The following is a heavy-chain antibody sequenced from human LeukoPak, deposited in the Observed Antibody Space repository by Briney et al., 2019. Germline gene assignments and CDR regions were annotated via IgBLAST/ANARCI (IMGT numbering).Heavy chain of an antibody. CDR2: IYYSGST. V-gene: IGHV4-31*03. Sequence: SETLSLTCTVSGGSISSGGYYWSWIRQHPGKGLEWIGYIYYSGSTYYNPSLKSRVTISADTSKNQFSLKLSSVTAADTAVYYCARDVDTAMVVWGQGTLVTVSS. J-gene: IGHJ4*02. CDR1: GGSISSGGYY. CDR3: ARDVDTAMVV. D-gene: IGHD5-18*01.